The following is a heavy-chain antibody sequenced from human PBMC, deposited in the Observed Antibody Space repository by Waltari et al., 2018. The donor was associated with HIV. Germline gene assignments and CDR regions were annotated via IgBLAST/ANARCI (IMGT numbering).Heavy chain of an antibody. CDR2: IYHSGNIYQSGRT. CDR1: GGSISSGGYS. V-gene: IGHV4-30-2*01. D-gene: IGHD3-16*01. CDR3: ATIPWGEFYFDP. Sequence: QLQLQESGSGLVEPSQTLSLTCAISGGSISSGGYSWSWLRQPPGKGLEWIGYIYHSGNIYQSGRTYYKPSLKSRVTISIDISNNQFSLKLSSVTAADTAVYYCATIPWGEFYFDPCGQGTLVTVSS. J-gene: IGHJ5*02.